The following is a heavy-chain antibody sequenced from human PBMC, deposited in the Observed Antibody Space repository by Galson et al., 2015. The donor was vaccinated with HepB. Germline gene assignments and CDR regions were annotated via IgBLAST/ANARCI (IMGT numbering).Heavy chain of an antibody. V-gene: IGHV3-30*02. J-gene: IGHJ4*02. CDR3: AKENPQYNSGWEIDY. CDR2: IRYDGSNT. CDR1: GFTFRSYS. D-gene: IGHD6-19*01. Sequence: SLRLSCAASGFTFRSYSMHWVRQAPGKGLEWVAFIRYDGSNTYYADSVKGRFTISRGNSKNTLYLQMNSLRPEDTAVYYCAKENPQYNSGWEIDYWGQGTLVTVSS.